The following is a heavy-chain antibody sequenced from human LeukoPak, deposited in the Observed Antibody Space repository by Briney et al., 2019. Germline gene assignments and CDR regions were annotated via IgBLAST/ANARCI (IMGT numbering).Heavy chain of an antibody. CDR1: GFTFDDYA. D-gene: IGHD1-26*01. J-gene: IGHJ4*02. Sequence: GGSLRLSFAASGFTFDDYAMHWVRQAPGKGLEWVSGISWNSGSIGYADSVKGRFTISRDNAKNSLYLQMNSLRAEDTALYYCAKDITPGGSYPYYFDYWGQGTLVTVSS. CDR3: AKDITPGGSYPYYFDY. CDR2: ISWNSGSI. V-gene: IGHV3-9*01.